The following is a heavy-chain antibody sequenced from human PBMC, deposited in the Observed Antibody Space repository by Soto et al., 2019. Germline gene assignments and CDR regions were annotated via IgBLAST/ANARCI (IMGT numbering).Heavy chain of an antibody. CDR2: ISAYNGNT. CDR3: ARGPCEYGDQASTVY. D-gene: IGHD4-17*01. Sequence: GASVKVSCKASGYTFTSYGISWVRQAPGQGLEWMGWISAYNGNTNYAQKLQGRVTMTTDTSTSTAYMELRSLRSDDTAVYYCARGPCEYGDQASTVYWGQGTLVTVSS. J-gene: IGHJ4*02. CDR1: GYTFTSYG. V-gene: IGHV1-18*01.